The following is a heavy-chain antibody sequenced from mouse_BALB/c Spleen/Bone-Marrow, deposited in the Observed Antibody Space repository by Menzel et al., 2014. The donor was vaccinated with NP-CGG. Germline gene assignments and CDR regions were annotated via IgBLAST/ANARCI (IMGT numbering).Heavy chain of an antibody. V-gene: IGHV1-74*01. Sequence: QVQLKESGPELVRPGASVKMSCKASDHTFTSYWMHWVEQRPGQGLEWIGMIDPSNSETRLNQKFKDKATLNVDKSSNTAYMHLSSLTSEDSAVYYCARAFQPRRAMDYWGQGSSVTVSS. J-gene: IGHJ4*01. CDR3: ARAFQPRRAMDY. CDR2: IDPSNSET. CDR1: DHTFTSYW. D-gene: IGHD6-1*01.